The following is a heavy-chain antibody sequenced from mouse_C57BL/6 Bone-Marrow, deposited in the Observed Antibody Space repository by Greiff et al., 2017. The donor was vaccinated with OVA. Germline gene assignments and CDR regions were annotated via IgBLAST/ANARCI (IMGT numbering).Heavy chain of an antibody. CDR3: ATDYGSSPYYVDY. J-gene: IGHJ2*01. V-gene: IGHV1-69*01. D-gene: IGHD1-1*01. CDR2: IDPSDSYT. Sequence: QVQLQQPGAELVMPGASVKLSCKASGYTFTSYWMHWVKQRPGQGLEWIGEIDPSDSYTNYNQKFKGKSTLTVDKSSSTAYMQLSSLTSEDSAVYYCATDYGSSPYYVDYWGQGTTLTVSS. CDR1: GYTFTSYW.